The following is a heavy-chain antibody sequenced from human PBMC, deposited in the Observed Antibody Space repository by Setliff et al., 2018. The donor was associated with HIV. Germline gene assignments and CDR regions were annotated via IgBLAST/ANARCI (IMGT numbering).Heavy chain of an antibody. CDR3: AESNANWFDL. D-gene: IGHD2-8*01. J-gene: IGHJ5*02. Sequence: PGGSLRLSCAASGFTFSSYSMNWVRQSPGKGLEWVSSISGSSSYWKYADSVKGRFTISRDNAKNSLFLQLNTLRAEDTAMYYCAESNANWFDLWGQGTLVTVSS. CDR2: ISGSSSYW. CDR1: GFTFSSYS. V-gene: IGHV3-21*04.